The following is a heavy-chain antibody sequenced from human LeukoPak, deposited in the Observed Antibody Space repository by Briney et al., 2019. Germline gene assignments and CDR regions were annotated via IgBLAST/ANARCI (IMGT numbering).Heavy chain of an antibody. V-gene: IGHV3-49*04. CDR2: IRSKAYGGTT. J-gene: IGHJ5*02. CDR1: GFTFGDYA. Sequence: PGGSLRLSCTASGFTFGDYAMSWVRQAPGKGLEWVGFIRSKAYGGTTEYAASVKGRFTISRDDSKSIAYLQMNSLKTEDTAVYYCTRTYYYGSGSLNWFDPWGQGTLVTVSS. D-gene: IGHD3-10*01. CDR3: TRTYYYGSGSLNWFDP.